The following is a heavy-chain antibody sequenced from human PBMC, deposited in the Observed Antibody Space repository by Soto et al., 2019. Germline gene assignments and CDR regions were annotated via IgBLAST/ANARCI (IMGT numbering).Heavy chain of an antibody. D-gene: IGHD4-17*01. J-gene: IGHJ4*02. CDR2: ISSSSSTI. Sequence: EVHLVESGGGLVQPGGSLRLSCAASGFTFSSYSMNWVRQAPGKGLEWVSYISSSSSTIYYADSVKGRFTISRDNAKNSLYLQMTSLRDADTAVYYCASGKDYAEGGYWGQGTLVTVSS. CDR1: GFTFSSYS. V-gene: IGHV3-48*02. CDR3: ASGKDYAEGGY.